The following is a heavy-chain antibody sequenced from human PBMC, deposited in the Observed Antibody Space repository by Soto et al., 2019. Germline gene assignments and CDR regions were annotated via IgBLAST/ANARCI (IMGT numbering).Heavy chain of an antibody. CDR1: GGSINIADYY. CDR2: IHHSGSS. Sequence: SETLSLTCTVSGGSINIADYYWNWVRQPPGKGLEWIGEIHHSGSSDHNPSLKSRLTMSVDTAKNQVSLKLTSVTAEDTAVYFCARGRGYYDSSGYDFWGQGTPVTVSS. V-gene: IGHV4-31*03. J-gene: IGHJ4*02. CDR3: ARGRGYYDSSGYDF. D-gene: IGHD3-22*01.